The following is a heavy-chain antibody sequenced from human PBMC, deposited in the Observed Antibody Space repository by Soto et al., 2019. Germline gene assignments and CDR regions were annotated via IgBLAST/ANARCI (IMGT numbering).Heavy chain of an antibody. D-gene: IGHD2-2*01. CDR1: GYSFTIYW. J-gene: IGHJ6*01. CDR3: ARHRSAIGQLPKRYYYYGMDV. CDR2: IYPGDSDT. Sequence: GESLKISCKGSGYSFTIYWIGWVRQMPGKGLEWMGIIYPGDSDTRYSPSFQGQVTISADKSISTAYLQWSSLKASDTAMYYCARHRSAIGQLPKRYYYYGMDVWGQGTTVTVSS. V-gene: IGHV5-51*01.